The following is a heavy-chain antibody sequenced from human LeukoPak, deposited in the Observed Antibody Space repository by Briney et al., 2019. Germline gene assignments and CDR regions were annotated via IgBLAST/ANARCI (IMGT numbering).Heavy chain of an antibody. Sequence: GGSLRLSCAASGFTFTTYAMSWVRQAPGKGLEWVSAISGRGGTTYYADSVKGRFTISRDNSKNTVSLQMSSLRAEDTAVYYCARDHHPGYHDSLGFNWLDPWGQGTLVSVSS. J-gene: IGHJ5*02. CDR3: ARDHHPGYHDSLGFNWLDP. V-gene: IGHV3-23*01. D-gene: IGHD3-22*01. CDR1: GFTFTTYA. CDR2: ISGRGGTT.